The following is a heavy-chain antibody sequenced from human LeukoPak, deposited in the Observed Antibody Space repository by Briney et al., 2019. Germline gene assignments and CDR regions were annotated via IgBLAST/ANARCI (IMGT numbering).Heavy chain of an antibody. D-gene: IGHD1-1*01. J-gene: IGHJ4*02. CDR2: IYYSGST. V-gene: IGHV4-31*03. CDR1: GGSISSGGYY. CDR3: ARDRSRGTGTFDY. Sequence: SQTLSLTCTVSGGSISSGGYYWSWIRQHPGKGLEWIGYIYYSGSTYYNPSLKSRLTISVDTSKNQFSLKLSSVTAADTAVYYCARDRSRGTGTFDYWGQGNPGHRLL.